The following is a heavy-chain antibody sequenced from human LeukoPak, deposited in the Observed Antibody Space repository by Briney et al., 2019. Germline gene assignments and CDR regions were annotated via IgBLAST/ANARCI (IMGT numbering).Heavy chain of an antibody. J-gene: IGHJ4*02. V-gene: IGHV3-30*03. Sequence: PGGSLRLSCAASGFTFSSYSMNWVRQAPGKGLEWVAVISYDGSNKYYADSVKGRFTISRDNSKNTLYLQMNSLRAEDTAVYYCARDRAARNDYYDSSGYYFWGQGTLVTVSS. D-gene: IGHD3-22*01. CDR3: ARDRAARNDYYDSSGYYF. CDR1: GFTFSSYS. CDR2: ISYDGSNK.